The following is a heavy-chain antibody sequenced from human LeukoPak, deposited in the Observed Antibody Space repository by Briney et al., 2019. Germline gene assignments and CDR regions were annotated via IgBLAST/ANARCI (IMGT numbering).Heavy chain of an antibody. V-gene: IGHV3-48*02. D-gene: IGHD2-15*01. J-gene: IGHJ4*02. CDR2: IGFGGNF. CDR1: GFSFNNYG. Sequence: GGSLRLSCVVSGFSFNNYGMNWVRQAPGKGLEWVAHIGFGGNFYYADSVKGRFTISRDNAKNSLYLQMDNLRDDDTAVYYCAKDYQWSCDCWDQGTLVTVSS. CDR3: AKDYQWSCDC.